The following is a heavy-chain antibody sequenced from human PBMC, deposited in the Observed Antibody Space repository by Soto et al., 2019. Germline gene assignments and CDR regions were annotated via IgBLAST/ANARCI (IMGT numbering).Heavy chain of an antibody. V-gene: IGHV3-33*01. J-gene: IGHJ4*02. Sequence: QVQLVESGGGVVQPGRSLRLSCAASGFTFSSYGMHWVRQAPGKGLEWVAVIWYDGSNKYYADSVKGRFTISRDNSKNTLYLQMNSLRAEDTAVYYCARGDSGSWVDYWGQGTLVTVSS. CDR2: IWYDGSNK. CDR3: ARGDSGSWVDY. D-gene: IGHD1-26*01. CDR1: GFTFSSYG.